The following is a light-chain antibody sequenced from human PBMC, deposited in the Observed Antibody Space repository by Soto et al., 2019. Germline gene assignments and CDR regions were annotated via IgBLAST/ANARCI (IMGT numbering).Light chain of an antibody. CDR2: GAS. V-gene: IGKV3-20*01. Sequence: EIVLAQSPGTLSLSPGERATLSCRASQSVDRSFLAWFQQKPGQAPRLLIYGASSRATGIPDRFSGSGSGTDFTFTISRLEPEDFAVYYCQYYGSSRTFGQGTKV. CDR3: QYYGSSRT. J-gene: IGKJ1*01. CDR1: QSVDRSF.